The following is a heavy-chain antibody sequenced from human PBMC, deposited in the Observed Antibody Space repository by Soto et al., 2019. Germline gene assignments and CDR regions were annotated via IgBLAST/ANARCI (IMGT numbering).Heavy chain of an antibody. D-gene: IGHD2-15*01. CDR2: ISNDGRGK. J-gene: IGHJ4*02. CDR1: GFTFTTYA. CDR3: ARDQCFGGGRSCYYFDF. V-gene: IGHV3-30*04. Sequence: GGSLRLSCAASGFTFTTYAIHWVRQAPGKGLEWVAVISNDGRGKYYADSVKGRFTISRDNSKNTLYLQMNSLRSDDTAVYYCARDQCFGGGRSCYYFDFWGQGTLVTVSS.